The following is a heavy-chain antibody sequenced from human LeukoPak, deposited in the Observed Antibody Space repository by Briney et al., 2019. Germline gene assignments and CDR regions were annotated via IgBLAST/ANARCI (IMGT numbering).Heavy chain of an antibody. D-gene: IGHD2-2*01. CDR1: GFTFSSYG. V-gene: IGHV3-30*02. Sequence: GGSLRLSCAASGFTFSSYGMHWVRQAPGKGLEWVAFIRYDGSNKYYADSVKGRFTISRDNSKNTLYLQMNSLRAEDTAVYYCAKARYCSSTSCYRPGYFQHWGQGTLVTVSS. CDR2: IRYDGSNK. CDR3: AKARYCSSTSCYRPGYFQH. J-gene: IGHJ1*01.